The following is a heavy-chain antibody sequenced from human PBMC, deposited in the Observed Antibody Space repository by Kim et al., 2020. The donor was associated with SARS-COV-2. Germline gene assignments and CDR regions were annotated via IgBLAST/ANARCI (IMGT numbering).Heavy chain of an antibody. CDR2: IYYSGST. Sequence: SETLSLTCTVSGGSISSSSYYWGWIRQPPGKGLEWIGSIYYSGSTYYNPSLKSRVTISVDTSKNQFSLKLSSVTAADTAVYYCARLDYYGSGSIPIWGQGTMVTVSS. D-gene: IGHD3-10*01. CDR3: ARLDYYGSGSIPI. V-gene: IGHV4-39*01. CDR1: GGSISSSSYY. J-gene: IGHJ3*02.